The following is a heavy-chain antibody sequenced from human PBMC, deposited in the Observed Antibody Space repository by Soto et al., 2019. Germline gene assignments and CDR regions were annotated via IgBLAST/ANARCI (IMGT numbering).Heavy chain of an antibody. D-gene: IGHD1-1*01. CDR3: AKDRNYIAIVEMATTGMDV. J-gene: IGHJ6*02. V-gene: IGHV3-23*01. CDR2: SSGSGATT. CDR1: GFTFNSFA. Sequence: GGSLRLSCAASGFTFNSFAMHWVRQAAGKGPEWVSGSSGSGATTYYADSLKGRFTISRDNSKNTVFLQMNSLTPEDTAVYYCAKDRNYIAIVEMATTGMDVWGQGTTVTVSS.